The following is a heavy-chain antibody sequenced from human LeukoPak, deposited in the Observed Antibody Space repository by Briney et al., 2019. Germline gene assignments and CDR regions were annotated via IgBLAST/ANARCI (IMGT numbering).Heavy chain of an antibody. V-gene: IGHV1-69*13. CDR2: IIPIFGTA. J-gene: IGHJ4*02. Sequence: SVKVSCKASGGTFNSYTISWVRQAPGQGLQWMGGIIPIFGTANYAQKFQGRVTITADESTSTAYLGLSSLRSEDTAVYYCASNPTYYYDSSGYYHFDYWGQGTLVTVSS. CDR3: ASNPTYYYDSSGYYHFDY. D-gene: IGHD3-22*01. CDR1: GGTFNSYT.